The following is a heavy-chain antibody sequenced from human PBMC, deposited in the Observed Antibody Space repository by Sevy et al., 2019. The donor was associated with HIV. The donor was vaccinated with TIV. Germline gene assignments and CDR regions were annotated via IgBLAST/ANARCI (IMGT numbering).Heavy chain of an antibody. CDR3: AKYAGDFPHFDY. CDR2: FSYDEITK. V-gene: IGHV3-30*18. D-gene: IGHD7-27*01. Sequence: GGSLRLSCSASRFSFRNYAMHWVRQTPGKGLEWVATFSYDEITKSYADSVKGRFTISRDNSMNTLYLQMNSLRAEDTALYYCAKYAGDFPHFDYWGQGTLVTVSS. J-gene: IGHJ4*02. CDR1: RFSFRNYA.